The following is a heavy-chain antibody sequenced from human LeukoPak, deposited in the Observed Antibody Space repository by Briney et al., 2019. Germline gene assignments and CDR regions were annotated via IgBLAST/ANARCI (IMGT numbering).Heavy chain of an antibody. CDR2: IYTSGST. V-gene: IGHV4-4*07. CDR3: ARAHYYGSGSYSDAFDI. J-gene: IGHJ3*02. Sequence: KASETLSLTCTVSGGSISTHYCNWVRQPAGKGLEWIGRIYTSGSTNYNPSLKSRVTISVDTSKNQFSLKLSSVTAADTAVYYCARAHYYGSGSYSDAFDIWGQGTMVTVS. D-gene: IGHD3-10*01. CDR1: GGSISTHY.